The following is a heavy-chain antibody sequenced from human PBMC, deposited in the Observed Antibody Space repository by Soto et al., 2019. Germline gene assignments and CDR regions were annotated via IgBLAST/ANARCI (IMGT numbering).Heavy chain of an antibody. V-gene: IGHV3-33*01. CDR2: IWYDGSNK. Sequence: QVQLVESGGGVVQPGRSLRLSCAASGFTFSSYGMHWVRQAPGKGLEWVAVIWYDGSNKYYADSVKGRFTISRDNSKNTLYLQMNSLRAEDTAVYYCAREGGVRSAAAAYWGQGTLVTVSS. CDR3: AREGGVRSAAAAY. J-gene: IGHJ4*02. D-gene: IGHD6-13*01. CDR1: GFTFSSYG.